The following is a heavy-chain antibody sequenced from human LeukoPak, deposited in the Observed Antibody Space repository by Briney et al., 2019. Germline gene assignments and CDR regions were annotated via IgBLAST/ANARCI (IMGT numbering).Heavy chain of an antibody. CDR2: ISNNGGSS. CDR1: GFTFSAYA. D-gene: IGHD1-1*01. CDR3: VKITSVTGGDC. V-gene: IGHV3-64D*09. Sequence: GGSLTLSCSASGFTFSAYAMYWVRQAPGKGLEYVSGISNNGGSSFYADSVKGRFTISRENSKNTLYLQMSSLRAEDTAVYYCVKITSVTGGDCWGQGTRLTVSS. J-gene: IGHJ4*02.